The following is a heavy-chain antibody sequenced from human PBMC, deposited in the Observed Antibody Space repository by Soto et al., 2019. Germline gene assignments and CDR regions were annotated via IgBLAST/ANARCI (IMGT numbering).Heavy chain of an antibody. V-gene: IGHV3-23*01. CDR3: AKDHWGSY. CDR1: GFTFSTYA. Sequence: VQLLESGGRLVQPGGSLRLSCAASGFTFSTYAMSWVRQAPGKGLEWVSAISGSGDSTYYADSVKGRFTISRDNSRNTLNLQMTTLRAEDTALYHCAKDHWGSYSGQGTLVTVSS. CDR2: ISGSGDST. J-gene: IGHJ4*02. D-gene: IGHD3-16*01.